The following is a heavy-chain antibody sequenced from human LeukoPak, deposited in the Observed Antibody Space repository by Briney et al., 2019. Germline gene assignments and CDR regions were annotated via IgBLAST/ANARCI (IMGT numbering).Heavy chain of an antibody. D-gene: IGHD6-19*01. J-gene: IGHJ4*02. CDR2: IYYSGST. Sequence: SETLSLTCTVSGGSISSSSYYWGWIRQPPGKGLEWIGSIYYSGSTYYNPSLKSRVTISVDTSKNQFSLKLSSVTAADTAVYYCARMSYLNWLVHFDDWGQGTLVTVSS. CDR1: GGSISSSSYY. CDR3: ARMSYLNWLVHFDD. V-gene: IGHV4-39*01.